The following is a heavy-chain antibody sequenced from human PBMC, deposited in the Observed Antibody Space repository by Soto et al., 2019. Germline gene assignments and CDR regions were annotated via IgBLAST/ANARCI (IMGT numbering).Heavy chain of an antibody. CDR1: GFTFSSYA. D-gene: IGHD3-10*01. CDR2: ISYDGSNK. Sequence: GGSLRLSCAASGFTFSSYAMHWVRQAPGKGLEWVAVISYDGSNKYYADSVKGRFTISRDNSKNTLYLQMNSLRAEDTAVYYCARGDPIGWFADAFDVWGQGTMVTVSS. V-gene: IGHV3-30-3*01. CDR3: ARGDPIGWFADAFDV. J-gene: IGHJ3*01.